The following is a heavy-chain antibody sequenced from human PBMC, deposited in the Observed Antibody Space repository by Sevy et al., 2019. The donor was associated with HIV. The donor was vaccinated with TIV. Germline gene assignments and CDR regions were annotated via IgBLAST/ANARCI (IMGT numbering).Heavy chain of an antibody. Sequence: GGSLRLSCAASGITFNNYAMNWVRQAPGKGLDWVSTIFGSGGTTYYADSVKGRFTISRYNSKNTLYLQMNSLRTEDTALYYCAGVRFDSSGSFDAFDMWGQGTMVTVSS. D-gene: IGHD3-22*01. V-gene: IGHV3-23*01. CDR1: GITFNNYA. CDR3: AGVRFDSSGSFDAFDM. J-gene: IGHJ3*02. CDR2: IFGSGGTT.